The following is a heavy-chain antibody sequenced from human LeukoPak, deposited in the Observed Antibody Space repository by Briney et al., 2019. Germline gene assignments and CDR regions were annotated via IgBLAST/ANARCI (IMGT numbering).Heavy chain of an antibody. CDR3: AREYGSGSYSYFDY. J-gene: IGHJ4*02. D-gene: IGHD3-10*01. Sequence: GGSLRLSCAASGFTFSSYSMNWVRQAPGKGLEWVSFISSSRSYIYYADSVKGRFTISRDNAKNSLYLQMNSLRAEDTAVYYCAREYGSGSYSYFDYWGQGTLVTVSS. CDR1: GFTFSSYS. V-gene: IGHV3-21*01. CDR2: ISSSRSYI.